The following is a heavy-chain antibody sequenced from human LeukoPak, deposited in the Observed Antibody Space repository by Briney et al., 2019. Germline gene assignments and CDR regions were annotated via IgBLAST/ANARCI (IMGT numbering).Heavy chain of an antibody. CDR3: ARDLRAAAGFFDI. Sequence: SETLSLTCAVSGGSFSSGGYSWSWIRQPPGKGLEWIGYIYHSGSTYYNPSLKSRVTISVDRSKNQFSLKLSSVTAADTAVYYCARDLRAAAGFFDIWGQGTMVTVSS. CDR1: GGSFSSGGYS. CDR2: IYHSGST. V-gene: IGHV4-30-2*01. J-gene: IGHJ3*02. D-gene: IGHD6-13*01.